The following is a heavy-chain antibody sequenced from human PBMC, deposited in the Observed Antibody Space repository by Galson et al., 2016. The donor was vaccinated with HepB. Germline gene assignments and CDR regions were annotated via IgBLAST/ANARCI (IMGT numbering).Heavy chain of an antibody. CDR3: ARGDNPDYGDYASAYYYMDV. CDR2: XNXXGST. V-gene: IGHV4-34*01. Sequence: ETLSLTCAVYGGSFSGYYWSWIRQPPGKXXXWIXXXNXXGSTXXXPSXXXRVTISVDXSKNQFSXXLSSVTAAGTAVYYCARGDNPDYGDYASAYYYMDVWGKGTTVTVSS. J-gene: IGHJ6*03. D-gene: IGHD4-17*01. CDR1: GGSFSGYY.